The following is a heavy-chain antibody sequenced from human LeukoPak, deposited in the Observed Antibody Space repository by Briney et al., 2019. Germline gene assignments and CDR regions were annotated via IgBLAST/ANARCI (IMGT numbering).Heavy chain of an antibody. D-gene: IGHD3-10*01. Sequence: GGSLRLSCAASGFTVSSYYMNWVRQAPGKGLEWVSVIYSGGSTYYADSVKGRFTISRDNSKNTLYLQMNSLRAEDTAVYYCARDKAGAGFGDAFDIWGQGTMVTVSS. J-gene: IGHJ3*02. V-gene: IGHV3-66*01. CDR1: GFTVSSYY. CDR3: ARDKAGAGFGDAFDI. CDR2: IYSGGST.